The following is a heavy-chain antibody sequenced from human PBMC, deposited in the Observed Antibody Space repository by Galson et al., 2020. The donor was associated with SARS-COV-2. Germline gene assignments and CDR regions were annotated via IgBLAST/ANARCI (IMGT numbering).Heavy chain of an antibody. CDR1: GGSINNNEYS. J-gene: IGHJ3*02. CDR3: AIRTSGSGTYGGAFNI. D-gene: IGHD3-10*01. Sequence: SETLSLTRAVSGGSINNNEYSWSWIRLPPEKGLEWIGHIYLSGSTYYNPSLKSRVTMSVDTSKNQFSLRLYSMTAADTAVYYCAIRTSGSGTYGGAFNIWGQGTVVTLSS. CDR2: IYLSGST. V-gene: IGHV4-30-2*01.